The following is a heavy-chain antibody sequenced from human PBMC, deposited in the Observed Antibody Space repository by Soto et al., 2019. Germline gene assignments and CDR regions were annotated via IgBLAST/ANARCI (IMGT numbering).Heavy chain of an antibody. D-gene: IGHD6-6*01. CDR3: ARGSPIGRYSSSSPYYYYYYGMDV. CDR1: GYTFTGYY. Sequence: ASVKVSCKASGYTFTGYYMHWVRQAPGQGLELMGWINPNSGGTNYAQKFQGWVTMTRDTSISTAYMELSRLRSDDTAVYYCARGSPIGRYSSSSPYYYYYYGMDVWGQGTTVTVSS. V-gene: IGHV1-2*04. J-gene: IGHJ6*02. CDR2: INPNSGGT.